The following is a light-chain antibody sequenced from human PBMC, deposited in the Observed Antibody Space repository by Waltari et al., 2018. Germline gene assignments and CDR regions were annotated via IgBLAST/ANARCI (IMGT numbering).Light chain of an antibody. J-gene: IGLJ2*01. V-gene: IGLV2-23*01. Sequence: QSALTQPASVSGSHGQSITIPCPGTSRPAGRYNLVSWYQQHPGKAPKLMIYEGSKRPSGVSNRFSGSKSGNTASLTISGLQAEDEADYYCCSYAGSSSVVFGGGTKLTVL. CDR1: SRPAGRYNL. CDR3: CSYAGSSSVV. CDR2: EGS.